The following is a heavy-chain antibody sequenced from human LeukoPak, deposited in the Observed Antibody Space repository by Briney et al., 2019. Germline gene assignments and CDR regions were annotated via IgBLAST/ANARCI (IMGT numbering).Heavy chain of an antibody. CDR1: GYTFTRYY. V-gene: IGHV1-2*02. J-gene: IGHJ4*02. Sequence: ASVKVSCKASGYTFTRYYMHWVRQAPGQGLEWMGWINPNSGGTNYAQKFQGRVTMTRDTSISTAYMELSRLRSDDTAVYYCATSGEPYSGSYPLDYWGQGTLVTVSS. CDR3: ATSGEPYSGSYPLDY. CDR2: INPNSGGT. D-gene: IGHD1-26*01.